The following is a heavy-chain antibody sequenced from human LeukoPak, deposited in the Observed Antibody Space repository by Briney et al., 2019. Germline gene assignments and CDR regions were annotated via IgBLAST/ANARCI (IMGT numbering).Heavy chain of an antibody. V-gene: IGHV3-9*01. J-gene: IGHJ4*02. CDR1: GFTFDDYA. CDR2: ISWNSGSI. CDR3: AKARGGSSWYPSFDY. Sequence: GGSLRLSCAASGFTFDDYAMHWVRQAPGKGLEWVSGISWNSGSIGYADSVKGRFTISRDNPKNSLYLQMNSLRPEDTALYYCAKARGGSSWYPSFDYWGQGTLVTVSS. D-gene: IGHD6-13*01.